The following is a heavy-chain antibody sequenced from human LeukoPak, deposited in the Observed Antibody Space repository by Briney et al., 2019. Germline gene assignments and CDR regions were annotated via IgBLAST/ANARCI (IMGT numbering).Heavy chain of an antibody. CDR3: AKEPASSSCFDY. D-gene: IGHD3-10*01. CDR2: ISGSDGSA. J-gene: IGHJ4*02. Sequence: GGSLSLSCAASGYTFNRYAMSAVRPAPGKGLEWVWAISGSDGSAYYAGSVKVWFTISRDNSKNTLYLQMNSLRAEDTALYYCAKEPASSSCFDYWGQGTLVTVSS. CDR1: GYTFNRYA. V-gene: IGHV3-23*01.